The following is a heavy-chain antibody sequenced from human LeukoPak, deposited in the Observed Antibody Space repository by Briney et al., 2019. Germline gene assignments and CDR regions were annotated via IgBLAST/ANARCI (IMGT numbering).Heavy chain of an antibody. CDR2: INPISGGT. CDR1: SYTFPDYY. V-gene: IGHV1-2*02. CDR3: ARAALRVFDL. J-gene: IGHJ4*02. Sequence: ASVTVSCQASSYTFPDYYIHWVRQTPGQGLEWMGWINPISGGTNYAPKFQGRVTMTRDTSISTAYMELSRLTSDDTAVYFCARAALRVFDLWGQGTLVTVS.